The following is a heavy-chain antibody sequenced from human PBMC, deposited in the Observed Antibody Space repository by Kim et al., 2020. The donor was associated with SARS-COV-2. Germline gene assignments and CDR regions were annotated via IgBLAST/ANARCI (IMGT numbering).Heavy chain of an antibody. CDR3: ARLPPMVRGVMKGAFDI. CDR2: IYYSGST. Sequence: SETLSLTCTVSGGSISSSSYYWGWIRQPPGKGLEWIGSIYYSGSTYYNPSLKSRVTISVDTSKNQFSLKLSSVTAADTAVYYCARLPPMVRGVMKGAFDIWGQGTMVTVSS. D-gene: IGHD3-10*01. J-gene: IGHJ3*02. CDR1: GGSISSSSYY. V-gene: IGHV4-39*01.